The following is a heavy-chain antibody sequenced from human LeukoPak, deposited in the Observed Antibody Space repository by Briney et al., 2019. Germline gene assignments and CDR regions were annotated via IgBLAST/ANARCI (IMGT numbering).Heavy chain of an antibody. V-gene: IGHV3-7*01. CDR1: GFTFSTYW. CDR3: ARTYYDILTGYNPYFDY. D-gene: IGHD3-9*01. CDR2: IKQDGSEK. J-gene: IGHJ4*02. Sequence: GGSLRLSCAASGFTFSTYWMTWVRQAPGKGLEWVANIKQDGSEKYYVDSVKGRFTISRDNAKNSLYLQMNSLRAEDTAVYYCARTYYDILTGYNPYFDYWGQGILVTVSS.